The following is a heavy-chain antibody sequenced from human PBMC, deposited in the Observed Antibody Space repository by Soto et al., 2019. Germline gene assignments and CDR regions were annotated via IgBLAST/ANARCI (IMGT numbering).Heavy chain of an antibody. CDR2: ISGSSGYI. V-gene: IGHV3-21*01. Sequence: GGSLRLSCVASGFTLSNYNMNWVRLAPGKGLEWVSHISGSSGYIHYADSVKGRFTISRDNAKNSVYLQMDSLRAEDTAVYYCAREGALKPFSSWGQGALVTVSS. CDR3: AREGALKPFSS. CDR1: GFTLSNYN. J-gene: IGHJ5*02.